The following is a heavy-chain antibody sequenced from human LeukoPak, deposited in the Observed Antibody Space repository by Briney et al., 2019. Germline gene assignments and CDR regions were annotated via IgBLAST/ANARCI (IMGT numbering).Heavy chain of an antibody. CDR2: ISGSGGST. CDR1: GFTFSSYD. V-gene: IGHV3-23*01. Sequence: QTGGSLRLSCVASGFTFSSYDMSWVRQAPGKGLEWVSAISGSGGSTYYADSVKGRFTISRDNSKNTLYLQMNSLRAEDTAVYYCAKDLVSGSYSRGYYFDYWGQGTLVTVSS. D-gene: IGHD1-26*01. J-gene: IGHJ4*02. CDR3: AKDLVSGSYSRGYYFDY.